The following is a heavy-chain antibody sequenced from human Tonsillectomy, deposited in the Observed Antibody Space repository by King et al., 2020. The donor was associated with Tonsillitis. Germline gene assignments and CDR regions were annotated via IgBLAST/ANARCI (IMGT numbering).Heavy chain of an antibody. CDR1: GFTFSSYG. V-gene: IGHV3-30*18. Sequence: VQLVESGGGVVQPGRSLRLSCAASGFTFSSYGMHWVRQAPGKGLEWVAVISYDGSNKYYADSLKGRFTISRDNSKNTLFLQMNSLGAEDTAVYYCAKDWGLGYCSSTSCPYYYGMDVWGQGTTVTVSS. D-gene: IGHD2-2*01. CDR3: AKDWGLGYCSSTSCPYYYGMDV. CDR2: ISYDGSNK. J-gene: IGHJ6*02.